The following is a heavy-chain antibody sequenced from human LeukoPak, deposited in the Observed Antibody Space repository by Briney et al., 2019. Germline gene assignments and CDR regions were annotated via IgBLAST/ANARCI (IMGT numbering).Heavy chain of an antibody. V-gene: IGHV3-64*04. Sequence: GGSLRLSCSASGFTFSSYAMHWVRQAPGKGLEYVSAISSNGGSTYYADSVKGRFTISRDNSKNTLYLQMNSLRAEDTAVYYCAKEEVRVVPQARAFDYWGQGTLVTVSS. CDR2: ISSNGGST. D-gene: IGHD2-15*01. J-gene: IGHJ4*02. CDR1: GFTFSSYA. CDR3: AKEEVRVVPQARAFDY.